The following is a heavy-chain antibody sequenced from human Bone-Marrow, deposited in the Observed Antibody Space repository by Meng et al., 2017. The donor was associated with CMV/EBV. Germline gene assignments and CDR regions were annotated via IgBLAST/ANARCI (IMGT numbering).Heavy chain of an antibody. CDR1: GFSFDDYA. D-gene: IGHD1-26*01. CDR2: ISWDGGST. V-gene: IGHV3-43D*03. J-gene: IGHJ4*02. CDR3: AKGGGSYYGSYFDY. Sequence: GGSLRLSCAASGFSFDDYAMHWVRQAPGKGLEWVSLISWDGGSTYYADSVKGRFTISRDNSKNSLYLQMNSLRAEDTALYYCAKGGGSYYGSYFDYWGQGTLVTVS.